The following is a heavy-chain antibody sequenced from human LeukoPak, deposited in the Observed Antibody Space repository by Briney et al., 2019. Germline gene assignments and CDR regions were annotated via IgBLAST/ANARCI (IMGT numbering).Heavy chain of an antibody. Sequence: LETPSPTPTVSGGSITSSSYYSGWIRQPPGKRLEWIDSIYNSGMTYYNPSLKRRATISLDTPKNQFSLKLTSVTAADTAVYYCAWVGDYNAQHLWHWGQGILVTVSS. CDR2: IYNSGMT. J-gene: IGHJ4*02. CDR1: GGSITSSSYY. CDR3: AWVGDYNAQHLWH. V-gene: IGHV4-39*07. D-gene: IGHD4-17*01.